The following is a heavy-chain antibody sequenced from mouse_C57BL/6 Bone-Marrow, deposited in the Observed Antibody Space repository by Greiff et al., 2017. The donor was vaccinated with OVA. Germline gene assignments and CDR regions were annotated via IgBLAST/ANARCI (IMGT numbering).Heavy chain of an antibody. CDR3: ARGDYYCSINY. Sequence: QVQLQQPGAELVRPGTSVKLSCKASGYTFTSYWMHWVKQRPGQGLEWIGVIDPSDSYTNYNQKFKGKATLTVDTSSSPAYMQLSSLTSEDSAVYYCARGDYYCSINYWGQGTTLTVSS. CDR1: GYTFTSYW. J-gene: IGHJ2*01. D-gene: IGHD1-1*01. V-gene: IGHV1-59*01. CDR2: IDPSDSYT.